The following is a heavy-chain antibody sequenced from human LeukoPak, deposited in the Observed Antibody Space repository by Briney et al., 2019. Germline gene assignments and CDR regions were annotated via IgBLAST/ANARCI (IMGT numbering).Heavy chain of an antibody. CDR2: TKQDGNEK. CDR1: GFTFDSYW. CDR3: AKDIGYGDRHYYYYYGMDV. Sequence: GGSLRLSCVVSGFTFDSYWMSWVRQAPGKGLEWVANTKQDGNEKNYVDSVKGRFTISRDNAKNSLYLQMNSLRAEDTALYYCAKDIGYGDRHYYYYYGMDVWGQGTTVTVSS. J-gene: IGHJ6*02. V-gene: IGHV3-7*03. D-gene: IGHD4-17*01.